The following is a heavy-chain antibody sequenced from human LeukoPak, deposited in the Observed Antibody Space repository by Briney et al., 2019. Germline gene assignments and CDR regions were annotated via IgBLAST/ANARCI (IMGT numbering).Heavy chain of an antibody. V-gene: IGHV3-30*18. CDR2: ISYDGSNK. J-gene: IGHJ4*02. CDR1: GFTFSSYG. CDR3: AKLSLSGRSQSADY. Sequence: GGSLRLSCAASGFTFSSYGMHWVRQAPGKGLEWVAVISYDGSNKYYADSVKGRFTISRDNSKNTLFLQMNSLRAEDTAVYYCAKLSLSGRSQSADYWGQGTLVTVSS. D-gene: IGHD3-10*01.